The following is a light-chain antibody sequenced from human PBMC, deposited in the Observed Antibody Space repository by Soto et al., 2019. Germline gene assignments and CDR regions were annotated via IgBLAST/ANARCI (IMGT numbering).Light chain of an antibody. CDR2: DVS. CDR1: SSD. Sequence: QSALTQPASVSGSPGQSITTSCTGTSSDVSWYQQHPGKAPKLIIYDVSYRPSGASHRFSGSKSGNTASLTISGLQAEDEADYHCSSYTTSSIRFGTGTKLTVL. J-gene: IGLJ1*01. V-gene: IGLV2-14*03. CDR3: SSYTTSSIR.